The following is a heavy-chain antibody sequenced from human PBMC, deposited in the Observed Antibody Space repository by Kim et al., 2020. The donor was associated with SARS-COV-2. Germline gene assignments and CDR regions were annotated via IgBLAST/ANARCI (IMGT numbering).Heavy chain of an antibody. D-gene: IGHD6-6*01. CDR1: GGSISSGGYY. V-gene: IGHV4-31*03. CDR2: IYYSGST. Sequence: SETLSLTCTVSGGSISSGGYYWSWIRQHPGKGLEWIGYIYYSGSTYYNPSLKSRVTISVDTSKNQFSLKLSSVTAADTAVYYCARGEYSSSTRANWFDPWGQGTLVTVSS. CDR3: ARGEYSSSTRANWFDP. J-gene: IGHJ5*02.